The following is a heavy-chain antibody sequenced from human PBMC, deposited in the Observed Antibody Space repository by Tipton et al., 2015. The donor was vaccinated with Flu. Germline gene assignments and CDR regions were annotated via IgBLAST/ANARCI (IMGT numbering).Heavy chain of an antibody. CDR3: ARRGVFLGGYVGLDY. CDR2: ISSNSDQK. CDR1: GFTFSSDA. J-gene: IGHJ4*02. Sequence: SLRLSCTDSGFTFSSDAMTWVRQAPGKGLEWVSSISSNSDQKSYHDSMQGRFTISRDNAENTVYLQMNSLRAEDTAVYYCARRGVFLGGYVGLDYWGQGSLATVSP. D-gene: IGHD5-12*01. V-gene: IGHV3-21*01.